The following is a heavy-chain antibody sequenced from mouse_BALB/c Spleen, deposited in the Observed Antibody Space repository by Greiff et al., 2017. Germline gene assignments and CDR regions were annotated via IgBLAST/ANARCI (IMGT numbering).Heavy chain of an antibody. J-gene: IGHJ3*01. V-gene: IGHV5-6-4*01. CDR2: ISSGGSYT. Sequence: EVKLQESGGGLVKPGGSLKLSCAASGFTFSSYTMSWVRQTPEKRLEWVATISSGGSYTYYPDSVKGRFTISRDNAKNTLYLQMSSMKSEDTAMYYCTRDGDYEGFAYWVQGTLVTVSA. D-gene: IGHD2-4*01. CDR1: GFTFSSYT. CDR3: TRDGDYEGFAY.